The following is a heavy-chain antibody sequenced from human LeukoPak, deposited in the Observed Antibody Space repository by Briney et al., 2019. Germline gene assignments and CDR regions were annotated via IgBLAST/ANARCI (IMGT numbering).Heavy chain of an antibody. CDR1: GFTFSSYG. V-gene: IGHV3-30*18. D-gene: IGHD2-2*01. CDR3: AKVYCSSTSCLYYYYYYMDV. CDR2: ISYDGSNK. Sequence: PGGSLRLSCAASGFTFSSYGMHWVRQAPGKGLEWVAVISYDGSNKYYADSVKGRFTISRDNSKNTLYLQMNSLRAEDTAVYYCAKVYCSSTSCLYYYYYYMDVWGKGTTVTVSS. J-gene: IGHJ6*03.